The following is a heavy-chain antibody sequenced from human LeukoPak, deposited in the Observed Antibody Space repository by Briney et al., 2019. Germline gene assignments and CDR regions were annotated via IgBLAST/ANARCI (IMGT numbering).Heavy chain of an antibody. J-gene: IGHJ5*02. CDR2: IDPNTGST. D-gene: IGHD1-14*01. CDR3: ARGQPTHNWFDP. V-gene: IGHV1-2*02. CDR1: GYTFTDYS. Sequence: RASVKVSCKASGYTFTDYSMHWVRQAPGQGLEWMGRIDPNTGSTNFAQKFQGRVTMTTDTSMSTAYMELSRLRADDTAVYYCARGQPTHNWFDPWGQGTLVTVSS.